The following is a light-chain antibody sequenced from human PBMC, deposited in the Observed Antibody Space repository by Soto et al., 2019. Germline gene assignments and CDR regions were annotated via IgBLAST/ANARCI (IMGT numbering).Light chain of an antibody. CDR3: QQYGSSPPT. J-gene: IGKJ1*01. CDR2: GAS. CDR1: QSLGGN. Sequence: EIVITQSPATLSVSPCEAATLSCRASQSLGGNLAWYQQKPGQAPRLLIYGASSRATGIPDRFSGSGSGTDFTLSISRLEPEDFAVYYCQQYGSSPPTFGQGTKVDIK. V-gene: IGKV3-20*01.